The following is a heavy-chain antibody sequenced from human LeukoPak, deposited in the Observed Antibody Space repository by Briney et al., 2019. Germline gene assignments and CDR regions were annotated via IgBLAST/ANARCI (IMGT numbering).Heavy chain of an antibody. CDR1: GGSISSYY. CDR2: IYTSGST. J-gene: IGHJ5*02. D-gene: IGHD3-9*01. V-gene: IGHV4-4*07. CDR3: ARGAYYDILTGQYNWFDP. Sequence: SETLSLTCTASGGSISSYYWSWIRQPAGKGLEWIGRIYTSGSTNYSPSLKSRVTMSVDTSKNQFSLKLSSVTAADTAVYYCARGAYYDILTGQYNWFDPWGQGTLVTVSS.